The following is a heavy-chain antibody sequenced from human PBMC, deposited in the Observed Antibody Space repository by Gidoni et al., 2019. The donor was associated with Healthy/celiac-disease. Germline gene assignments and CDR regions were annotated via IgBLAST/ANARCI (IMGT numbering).Heavy chain of an antibody. V-gene: IGHV3-23*01. D-gene: IGHD6-19*01. Sequence: EVQLLESGGGLVQPGGSLRLSCAASGFPFSSYAMSWVRQAPGKGLEWVSAISGSGGRTYYAESVKGRFTISRDNSKNTLYLQMNSLRAEDTAVYYCAKDVGSGWPFDYWGQGTLVTVSS. J-gene: IGHJ4*02. CDR1: GFPFSSYA. CDR3: AKDVGSGWPFDY. CDR2: ISGSGGRT.